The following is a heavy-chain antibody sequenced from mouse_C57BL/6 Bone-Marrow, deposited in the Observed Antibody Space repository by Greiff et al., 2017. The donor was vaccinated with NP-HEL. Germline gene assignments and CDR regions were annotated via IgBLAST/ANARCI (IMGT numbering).Heavy chain of an antibody. D-gene: IGHD1-1*01. V-gene: IGHV1-85*01. CDR2: IYPRDGST. Sequence: QVQLQQSGPELVKPGASVKLSCKASGYTFTSYDINWVKQRPGQGLEWIGWIYPRDGSTKYNEKFKGKATLTVDTSSSTAYMELHSLTSEDSAVYFCGRGDYYGSSFGFAYWGQGTLVTVSA. CDR3: GRGDYYGSSFGFAY. J-gene: IGHJ3*01. CDR1: GYTFTSYD.